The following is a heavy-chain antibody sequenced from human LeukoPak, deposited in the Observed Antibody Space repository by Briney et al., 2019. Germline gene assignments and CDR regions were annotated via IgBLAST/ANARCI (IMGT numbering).Heavy chain of an antibody. J-gene: IGHJ4*02. CDR1: GYSISSGYY. CDR2: IKQDESEK. Sequence: ETLSLTCIVSGYSISSGYYWGWIRQAPGRGLEWVANIKQDESEKHYVDSVKGRFTISRDNAKNSLYLQMNSLRAEDTAVYYCARDIGYYTNYGGYWGQGTLVTVSS. V-gene: IGHV3-7*01. CDR3: ARDIGYYTNYGGY. D-gene: IGHD4-11*01.